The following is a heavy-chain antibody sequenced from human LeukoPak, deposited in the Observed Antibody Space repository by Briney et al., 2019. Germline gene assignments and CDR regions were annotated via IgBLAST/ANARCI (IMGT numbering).Heavy chain of an antibody. CDR1: GGSFTSYW. D-gene: IGHD4-17*01. V-gene: IGHV5-10-1*01. Sequence: RGETLKISCEGAGGSFTSYWISRERQLPGKVRLRWVSIDPSDSYTNYSPSFQGHVTISADKSISTAYLQWSSLKASDTAMYYCARHVIPTVTYNWFDPWGQGTLVTVSS. CDR2: IDPSDSYT. J-gene: IGHJ5*02. CDR3: ARHVIPTVTYNWFDP.